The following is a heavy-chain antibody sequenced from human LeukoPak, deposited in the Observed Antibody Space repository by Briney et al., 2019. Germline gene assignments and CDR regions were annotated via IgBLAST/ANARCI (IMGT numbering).Heavy chain of an antibody. CDR3: AKPSRSSSNEY. CDR1: GFTFSTYW. D-gene: IGHD6-13*01. Sequence: GGSLRLSCAASGFTFSTYWMTWARQAPGKGLEWVTTIKPDGSEEYYVDSVKGRFTISRDNAKNSLYLQMNSLRAEDTAVYYCAKPSRSSSNEYWGQGTLVTVSS. J-gene: IGHJ4*02. CDR2: IKPDGSEE. V-gene: IGHV3-7*05.